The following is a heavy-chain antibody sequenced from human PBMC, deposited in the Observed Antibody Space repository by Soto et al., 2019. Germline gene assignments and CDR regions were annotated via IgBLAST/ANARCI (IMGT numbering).Heavy chain of an antibody. Sequence: GGSLRLSCAVSGVTLTSVWMNWVRQAPGKGPEWVGRIKSETDGGTTDYAAPVKGRFSISRDDSENTLYLQMNSLETEDTAVYYCSHGYYQYFASWGQGTQVTAPQ. CDR3: SHGYYQYFAS. CDR1: GVTLTSVW. D-gene: IGHD5-18*01. J-gene: IGHJ4*02. V-gene: IGHV3-15*07. CDR2: IKSETDGGTT.